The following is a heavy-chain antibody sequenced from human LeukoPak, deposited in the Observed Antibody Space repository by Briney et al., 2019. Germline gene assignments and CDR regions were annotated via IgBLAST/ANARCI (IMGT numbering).Heavy chain of an antibody. Sequence: GGSLRLSCAASGFTFSSYSMNWVRQAPGKGLEWVSSISSSSSYIYYADSVKGRFTISRDNAKNSLYLQMNSLRAEDTAVYYCAKAVGSSWYIFDYWGQGTLVTVSS. CDR1: GFTFSSYS. V-gene: IGHV3-21*01. D-gene: IGHD6-13*01. J-gene: IGHJ4*02. CDR3: AKAVGSSWYIFDY. CDR2: ISSSSSYI.